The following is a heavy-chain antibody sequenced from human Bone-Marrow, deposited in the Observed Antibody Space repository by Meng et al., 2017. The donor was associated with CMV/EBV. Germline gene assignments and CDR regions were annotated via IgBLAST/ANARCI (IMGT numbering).Heavy chain of an antibody. D-gene: IGHD3-3*01. Sequence: GESLKISCAASGFTFSNYAMTWVRQAPGKGLEWVSLISGDAGITYYANSLKGRFIISRDNSKNTLYLQMNSLRAEDTAVYYCAKDQNVLRFLEWLVGLDYWGPGKLVTVSS. V-gene: IGHV3-23*01. CDR1: GFTFSNYA. CDR2: ISGDAGIT. J-gene: IGHJ4*02. CDR3: AKDQNVLRFLEWLVGLDY.